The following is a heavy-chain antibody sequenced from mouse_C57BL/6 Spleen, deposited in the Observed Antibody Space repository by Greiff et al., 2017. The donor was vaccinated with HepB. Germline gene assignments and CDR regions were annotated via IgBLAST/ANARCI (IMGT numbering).Heavy chain of an antibody. J-gene: IGHJ2*01. V-gene: IGHV3-6*01. CDR2: ISYDGSN. Sequence: EVQLQESGPGLVKPSQSLSLTCSVTGYSITSGYYWNWIRQFPGNKLEWMGYISYDGSNNYNPSLKNRISITRDTSKNQFFLKLNSVTTEDTATYYCARYGSSPRWGQGTTLTVSS. D-gene: IGHD1-1*01. CDR3: ARYGSSPR. CDR1: GYSITSGYY.